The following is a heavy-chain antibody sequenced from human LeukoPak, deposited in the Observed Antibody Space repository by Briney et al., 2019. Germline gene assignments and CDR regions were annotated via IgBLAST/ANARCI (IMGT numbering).Heavy chain of an antibody. CDR1: GGSFSGYS. CDR2: INHSGST. Sequence: SETLSLTCAVNGGSFSGYSWSWIRQPPGKGLEWIGEINHSGSTKYNPSLKSRVTISVDTSKKQLSLELSSMTAADTAVYYCARRYCSSTSCYGAAFDIWGQGTMVTVSS. CDR3: ARRYCSSTSCYGAAFDI. D-gene: IGHD2-2*01. J-gene: IGHJ3*02. V-gene: IGHV4-34*01.